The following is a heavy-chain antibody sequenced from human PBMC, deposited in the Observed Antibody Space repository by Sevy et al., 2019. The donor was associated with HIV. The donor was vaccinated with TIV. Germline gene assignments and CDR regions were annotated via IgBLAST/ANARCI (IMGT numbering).Heavy chain of an antibody. J-gene: IGHJ6*02. Sequence: SETLSPTCSVSGDSISGYYWSWIRQPPGKGLEWIGYIYYSGRTDYNPSLKSRVTISADTSKNQFSLKLNSVTAADTAVYYCARPYSNFYYAMDVWGQGTTVTVSS. V-gene: IGHV4-59*01. CDR2: IYYSGRT. D-gene: IGHD3-3*02. CDR1: GDSISGYY. CDR3: ARPYSNFYYAMDV.